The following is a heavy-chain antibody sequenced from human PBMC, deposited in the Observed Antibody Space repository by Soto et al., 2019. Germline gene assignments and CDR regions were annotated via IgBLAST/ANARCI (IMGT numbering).Heavy chain of an antibody. Sequence: QVQLVQSGAEVKKPGSSVKVSCKASGGTFSSYAIRWVRQAPGQGLEWMGGIIPIFGTANYAQKFQGRVTITADESTSTAYMELSSLRSEDTALYYCARDNVSYSSSWYWGNWFDPWGQGTLVTVSS. CDR2: IIPIFGTA. CDR3: ARDNVSYSSSWYWGNWFDP. V-gene: IGHV1-69*01. CDR1: GGTFSSYA. D-gene: IGHD6-13*01. J-gene: IGHJ5*02.